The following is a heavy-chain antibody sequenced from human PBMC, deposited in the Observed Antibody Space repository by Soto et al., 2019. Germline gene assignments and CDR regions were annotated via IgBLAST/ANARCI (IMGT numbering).Heavy chain of an antibody. Sequence: SETLSLTCGVYRGSFSGFYWSWVRQTPGGGLEWIGEINHSGTTNYNPSFQNRVTISVDKSTNNFSLKMTSVTAADAAVYYCARGRGYVYGSNFYGLDVWGQGTTVAVSS. CDR1: RGSFSGFY. CDR3: ARGRGYVYGSNFYGLDV. V-gene: IGHV4-34*01. CDR2: INHSGTT. J-gene: IGHJ6*02. D-gene: IGHD6-25*01.